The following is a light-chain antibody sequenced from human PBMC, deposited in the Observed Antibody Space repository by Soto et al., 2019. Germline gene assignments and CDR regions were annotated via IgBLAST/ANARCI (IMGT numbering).Light chain of an antibody. V-gene: IGKV3-20*01. CDR3: QQYNNCPSCT. Sequence: DIVLTQTPASLSLSPGERATVSCRASQSVSSSYLSWYQQKPGQAPRLLIYCASSRATGIPDRCSASGGATDFTLPISRLEPEEFAVYYCQQYNNCPSCTFGLGTKVDIK. CDR1: QSVSSSY. CDR2: CAS. J-gene: IGKJ1*01.